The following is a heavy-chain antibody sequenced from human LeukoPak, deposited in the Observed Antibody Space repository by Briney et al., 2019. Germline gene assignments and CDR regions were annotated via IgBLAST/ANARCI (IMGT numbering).Heavy chain of an antibody. J-gene: IGHJ4*02. CDR1: GGSFSGYY. CDR2: INHSGST. D-gene: IGHD3-3*01. Sequence: SETLSLTCAVYGGSFSGYYWSWIRQPPGKGLEWIGEINHSGSTNYNPPLKSRVTTSVDTSKNQFSLKLSSVTAADTAVYYCARLVYYDFWSGSFDYWGQGTLVTVSS. V-gene: IGHV4-34*01. CDR3: ARLVYYDFWSGSFDY.